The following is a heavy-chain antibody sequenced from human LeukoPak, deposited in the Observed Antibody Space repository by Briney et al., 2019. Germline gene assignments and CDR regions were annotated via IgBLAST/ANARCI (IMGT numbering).Heavy chain of an antibody. V-gene: IGHV1-2*04. D-gene: IGHD3-10*01. CDR3: ARGSQLLWFGELSQYYFDY. J-gene: IGHJ4*02. CDR2: INPNSGGT. CDR1: GYTFTSYD. Sequence: ASVKVSCKASGYTFTSYDINWVRQATGQGLEWMGWINPNSGGTNYAQKFQGWVTMTRDTSISTAYMELSRLRSDDTAVYYCARGSQLLWFGELSQYYFDYWGQGTLVTVSS.